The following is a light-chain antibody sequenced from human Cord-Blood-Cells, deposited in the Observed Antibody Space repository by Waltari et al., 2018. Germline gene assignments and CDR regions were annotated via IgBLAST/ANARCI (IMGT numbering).Light chain of an antibody. Sequence: AIQLTQPPSSLSASVVDRVTITCRASQGIRNDLGWYQQKPGKAPKLLIYAASSLQSGVPSRFSGSGSVTDFTLTISSLQPEDFATYYCLQDYNYPYTFGQGTKLEIK. CDR1: QGIRND. CDR3: LQDYNYPYT. J-gene: IGKJ2*01. CDR2: AAS. V-gene: IGKV1-6*01.